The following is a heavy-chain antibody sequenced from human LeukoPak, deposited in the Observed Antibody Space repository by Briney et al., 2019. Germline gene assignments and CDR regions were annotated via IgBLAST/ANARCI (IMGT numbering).Heavy chain of an antibody. V-gene: IGHV4-39*01. CDR2: IYYSGST. Sequence: SETLSRNCTVSGGSISSSSYYCGWIRQPPGKGLEWIGSIYYSGSTYYNPSLKSRVTISVDTSKNQFSLKLSSVTAADTAVYYCARLEEGYDFWSGYYIPNWFDPWGQGTLVTVSS. J-gene: IGHJ5*02. D-gene: IGHD3-3*01. CDR3: ARLEEGYDFWSGYYIPNWFDP. CDR1: GGSISSSSYY.